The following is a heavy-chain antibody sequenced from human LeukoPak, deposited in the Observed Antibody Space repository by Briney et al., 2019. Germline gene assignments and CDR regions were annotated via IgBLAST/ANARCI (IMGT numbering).Heavy chain of an antibody. CDR3: ASVCGSGCPRYFDY. J-gene: IGHJ4*02. V-gene: IGHV1-8*01. Sequence: GASVKVSCKASGYTFTSYDINWVRKATGQGLEWMGWMNPNSGNTGYAQKFQGRVTMTRNTSISTAYMELSSLRSEDTAVYYCASVCGSGCPRYFDYWGQGTLVTVSS. CDR1: GYTFTSYD. D-gene: IGHD6-25*01. CDR2: MNPNSGNT.